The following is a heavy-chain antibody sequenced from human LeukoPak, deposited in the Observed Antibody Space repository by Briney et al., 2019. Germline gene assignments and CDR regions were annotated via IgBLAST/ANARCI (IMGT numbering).Heavy chain of an antibody. D-gene: IGHD3-10*01. V-gene: IGHV4-30-2*01. CDR3: ARDLLWFGEAYFDY. Sequence: PSQTLSLTCTVSGGSISRGDYYWHWIRHPPGTGLEWIGYIYHSGRTYYNPSLKSRVTISIDRSKNQFSLKLSSVTAADTAVYYCARDLLWFGEAYFDYWGQGTLVTVSS. J-gene: IGHJ4*02. CDR1: GGSISRGDYY. CDR2: IYHSGRT.